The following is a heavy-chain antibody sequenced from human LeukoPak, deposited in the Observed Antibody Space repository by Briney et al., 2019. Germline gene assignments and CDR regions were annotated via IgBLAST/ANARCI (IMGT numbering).Heavy chain of an antibody. Sequence: PGGSLRLSCAASGFTFSSYGMHWVRQAPGKGLEWVAVIWYDGSNKYYADSVKGRFTISRDNSKNTLYLQMNSLRAEDTAVYYCAKENRAYISDTAAYFDYWGHGTLVTVSS. CDR2: IWYDGSNK. V-gene: IGHV3-33*06. CDR1: GFTFSSYG. D-gene: IGHD5-18*01. J-gene: IGHJ4*01. CDR3: AKENRAYISDTAAYFDY.